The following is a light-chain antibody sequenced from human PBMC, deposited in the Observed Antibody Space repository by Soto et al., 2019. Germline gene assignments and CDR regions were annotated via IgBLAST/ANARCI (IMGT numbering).Light chain of an antibody. CDR3: QQTYSAPYS. V-gene: IGKV1-39*01. CDR1: QSITNN. Sequence: DIQMTQSPSSLSASVGDRVTITCRASQSITNNLNWYQQKPGKAPKLLIYAASSLQNGVPSSFSGSGSGTDFTLTINSLQPEDFATYYCQQTYSAPYSFGQGTKLEIK. J-gene: IGKJ2*01. CDR2: AAS.